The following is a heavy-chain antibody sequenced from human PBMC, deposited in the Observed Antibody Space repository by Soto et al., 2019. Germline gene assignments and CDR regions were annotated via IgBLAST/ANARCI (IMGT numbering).Heavy chain of an antibody. V-gene: IGHV3-7*01. Sequence: GGSLRLSCTASGFTFSNYWMSWVRQAPGKGLEWMANIKQDGSEKYFVDSVKGRFTISRDNAKNSLYLQMNSLRAEDTAVYYCARTTFXYDYGGDSKVGYFGLAVWGQGTTVTVSS. J-gene: IGHJ6*02. CDR3: ARTTFXYDYGGDSKVGYFGLAV. CDR2: IKQDGSEK. CDR1: GFTFSNYW. D-gene: IGHD4-17*01.